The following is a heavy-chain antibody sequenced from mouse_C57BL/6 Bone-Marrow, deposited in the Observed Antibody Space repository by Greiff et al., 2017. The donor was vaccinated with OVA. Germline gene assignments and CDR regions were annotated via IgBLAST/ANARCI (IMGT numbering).Heavy chain of an antibody. D-gene: IGHD1-1*01. CDR1: GFTFSSYG. CDR2: LSSGGSYT. Sequence: EVQGVESGGDLVKPGGSLKLSCAASGFTFSSYGMSWVRQTPDKRLEWVATLSSGGSYTYYPDSVKGRFTISRDNAKNTLYLQMSSLKSEDTAMYYCARPITTVVEPYYFDYWGQGTTLTVSS. V-gene: IGHV5-6*01. CDR3: ARPITTVVEPYYFDY. J-gene: IGHJ2*01.